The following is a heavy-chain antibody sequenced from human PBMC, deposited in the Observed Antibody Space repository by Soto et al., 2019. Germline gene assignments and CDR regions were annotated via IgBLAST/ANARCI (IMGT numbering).Heavy chain of an antibody. Sequence: QVQLQQWGAGLLKPSETLSLTCAVYGGSFSGYYWSWIRQPPGKGLEWIGEINHSGSTNYNPSLKSRVTISVDTYKNQFSLKLSCVTAADTAVYYCARGGGYFCSSTSCHPHYYYGMDVWGQGTTVTVSS. CDR2: INHSGST. D-gene: IGHD2-2*01. V-gene: IGHV4-34*01. CDR3: ARGGGYFCSSTSCHPHYYYGMDV. CDR1: GGSFSGYY. J-gene: IGHJ6*02.